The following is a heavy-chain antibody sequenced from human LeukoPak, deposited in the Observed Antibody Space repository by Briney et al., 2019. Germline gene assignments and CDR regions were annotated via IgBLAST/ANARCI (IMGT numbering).Heavy chain of an antibody. J-gene: IGHJ6*03. V-gene: IGHV3-30*04. CDR3: AREGHYDILTGYSPVEYYFYYMDV. D-gene: IGHD3-9*01. CDR2: ISSDGVEK. CDR1: GFTFSHYG. Sequence: PGGSPRLSCEASGFTFSHYGIHWVRQTPGKGLEWVAAISSDGVEKHYADSVKGRFTISRDNSKSTLYLQMNSLRAEDTALYYCAREGHYDILTGYSPVEYYFYYMDVWGKGTTVTVSS.